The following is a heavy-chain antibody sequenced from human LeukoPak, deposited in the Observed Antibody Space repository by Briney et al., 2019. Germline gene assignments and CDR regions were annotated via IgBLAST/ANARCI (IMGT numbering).Heavy chain of an antibody. CDR1: GFPFGDYV. Sequence: GGALRLSCTASGFPFGDYVMSWLRQAPGKGLEWVGFIRGKAYGGATEYAASVKGRFTISRDDSKNSLYLQMNSLKTEDTAVYYCVREYYYDSSGYYGGFVPEGHFDYWGQGTLVTVSS. V-gene: IGHV3-49*03. D-gene: IGHD3-22*01. CDR3: VREYYYDSSGYYGGFVPEGHFDY. J-gene: IGHJ4*02. CDR2: IRGKAYGGAT.